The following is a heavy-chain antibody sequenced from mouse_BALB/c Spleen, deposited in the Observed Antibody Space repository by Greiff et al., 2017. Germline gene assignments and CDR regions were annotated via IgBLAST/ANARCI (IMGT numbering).Heavy chain of an antibody. J-gene: IGHJ4*01. Sequence: VQLQQSGAELVKPGASVKLSCTASGFNIKDTYMDWVKQRPEQGLEWIGRIDPANGNTKYDTKFQGKATITADTSSNTAYLQLSSLTSEDTAVYYCARAEITTAERYYAMDYWGQGTSVTVSS. V-gene: IGHV14-3*02. D-gene: IGHD1-2*01. CDR2: IDPANGNT. CDR3: ARAEITTAERYYAMDY. CDR1: GFNIKDTY.